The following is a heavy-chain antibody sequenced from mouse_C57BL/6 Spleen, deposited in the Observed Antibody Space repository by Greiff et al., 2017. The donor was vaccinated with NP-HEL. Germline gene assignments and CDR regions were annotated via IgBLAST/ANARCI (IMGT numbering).Heavy chain of an antibody. CDR1: GYTFTSYW. CDR2: IHPNSGST. CDR3: AREYYYGSRSAWFAY. J-gene: IGHJ3*01. V-gene: IGHV1-64*01. D-gene: IGHD1-1*01. Sequence: QVQLQQPGAELVKPGASVKLSCKASGYTFTSYWMHWVKQRPGQGLEWIGMIHPNSGSTNYNEKFKSKATLTVDKSSSTAYMQLSSLTSEDSAVYYCAREYYYGSRSAWFAYWGQGTLVTVSA.